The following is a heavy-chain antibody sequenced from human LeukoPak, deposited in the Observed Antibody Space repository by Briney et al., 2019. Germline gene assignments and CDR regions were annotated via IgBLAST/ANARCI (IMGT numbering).Heavy chain of an antibody. J-gene: IGHJ4*02. Sequence: GRSLRLSCAVSGFTFDDYAMHWVRQVPGKGLEWVSGINWNSDSIGYAVRGRFTISRDNAKNTLYLQMSSLRAEDTALYYCARDWFHAIDYWGQGTLVTVSS. D-gene: IGHD2/OR15-2a*01. CDR3: ARDWFHAIDY. V-gene: IGHV3-9*01. CDR2: INWNSDSI. CDR1: GFTFDDYA.